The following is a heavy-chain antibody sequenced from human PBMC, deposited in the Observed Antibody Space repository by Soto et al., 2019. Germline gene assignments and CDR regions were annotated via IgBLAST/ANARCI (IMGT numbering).Heavy chain of an antibody. J-gene: IGHJ6*01. CDR3: ARENYYYGMEV. CDR1: VFPFSIYW. CDR2: IKQDGSEK. Sequence: PWGSLRLPCVSSVFPFSIYWLSWVRQAPGKGLEWVANIKQDGSEKYYVDSVKGRFTISRDNAKNSLYLQMNSLRAEDTAVYYCARENYYYGMEVWGQGTTVTVSS. V-gene: IGHV3-7*03.